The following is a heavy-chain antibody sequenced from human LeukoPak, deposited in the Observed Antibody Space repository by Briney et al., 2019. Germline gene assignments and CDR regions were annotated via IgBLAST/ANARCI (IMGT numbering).Heavy chain of an antibody. CDR3: AKDSHYSSRWDRTIHHYYYMDV. Sequence: PGRSLRLSCAASGFTFNSYGMQWVRQAPGKGLEWVAVISSDGDNKYYADSVKGRFTISRDNSKNTLDLQMNSLRVEDTAVYYCAKDSHYSSRWDRTIHHYYYMDVWGKGTTVTVSS. CDR2: ISSDGDNK. CDR1: GFTFNSYG. V-gene: IGHV3-30*18. J-gene: IGHJ6*03. D-gene: IGHD6-13*01.